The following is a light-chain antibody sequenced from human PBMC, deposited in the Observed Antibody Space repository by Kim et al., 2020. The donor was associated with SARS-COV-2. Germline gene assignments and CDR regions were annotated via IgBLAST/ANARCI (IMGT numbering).Light chain of an antibody. Sequence: PDSTSCRTGESLVNRDGNTYLNWLQQRPGQSPRRLIYQVSKRDSGVPDRFSGSGSGTNFTLKISGVEAEDVGVYYCLQGTHWPKTFGQGTKLEI. CDR2: QVS. V-gene: IGKV2-30*01. J-gene: IGKJ2*01. CDR1: ESLVNRDGNTY. CDR3: LQGTHWPKT.